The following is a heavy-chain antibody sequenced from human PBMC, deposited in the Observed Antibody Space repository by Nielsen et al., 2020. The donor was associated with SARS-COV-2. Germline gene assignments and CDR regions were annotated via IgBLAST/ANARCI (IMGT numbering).Heavy chain of an antibody. CDR3: ARVHYYDSSGSHRYYYYGMDV. CDR2: ISAYNGNT. Sequence: ASVKVSCKASGYTFTSYGISWVRQAPGQGLEWMGWISAYNGNTNYAQKLQGRVTMTTDTSTSTAYMELRSLRSDDTAVYYCARVHYYDSSGSHRYYYYGMDVWGQGTTVTVS. CDR1: GYTFTSYG. D-gene: IGHD3-22*01. V-gene: IGHV1-18*01. J-gene: IGHJ6*02.